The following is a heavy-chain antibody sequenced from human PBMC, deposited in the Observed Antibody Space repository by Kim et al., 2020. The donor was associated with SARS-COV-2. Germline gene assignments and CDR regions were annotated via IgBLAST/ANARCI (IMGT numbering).Heavy chain of an antibody. J-gene: IGHJ3*02. CDR2: IYSGGDST. CDR1: GFTFSNYS. Sequence: GGSLRLSCAASGFTFSNYSMSWVRQAPGKGLECVSVIYSGGDSTFYADSVKGRFTISRDNSKNTLSRQMNSLRAEDTAVYYCAKDHEQHTDALDIWGQGTMVTVSS. CDR3: AKDHEQHTDALDI. V-gene: IGHV3-23*03. D-gene: IGHD6-13*01.